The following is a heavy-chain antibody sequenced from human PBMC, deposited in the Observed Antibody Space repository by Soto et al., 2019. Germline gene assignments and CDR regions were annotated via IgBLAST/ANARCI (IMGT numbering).Heavy chain of an antibody. Sequence: QSGGSLRLSCAASGFSFSNYAMHWVRQAPGKGLEWGAVISNDGSNKYYADSVKGRFTISRDNSKNTLYLQMNSLTVEDTAVYYCARDRMTTVTYIDYWGQGTLVTVSS. CDR3: ARDRMTTVTYIDY. CDR2: ISNDGSNK. CDR1: GFSFSNYA. V-gene: IGHV3-30-3*01. J-gene: IGHJ4*02. D-gene: IGHD4-17*01.